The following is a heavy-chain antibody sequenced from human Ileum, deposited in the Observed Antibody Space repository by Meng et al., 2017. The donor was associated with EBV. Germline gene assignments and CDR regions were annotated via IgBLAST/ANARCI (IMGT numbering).Heavy chain of an antibody. CDR3: ARTYYGSYGFDY. CDR1: GYRFTAFG. D-gene: IGHD3-10*01. V-gene: IGHV1-18*01. CDR2: ITTYNGDT. Sequence: QFQLVQSGTEGNEPGDSVKVSCKASGYRFTAFGISWVRQSPGQGPEWMGWITTYNGDTKYAQKFQGRVTMTRETSTNTAYMELTSLRSDDTAVYYCARTYYGSYGFDYWGQGTLVTVSS. J-gene: IGHJ4*02.